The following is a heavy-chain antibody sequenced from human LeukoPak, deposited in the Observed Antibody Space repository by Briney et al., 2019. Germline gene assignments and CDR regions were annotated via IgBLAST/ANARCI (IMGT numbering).Heavy chain of an antibody. D-gene: IGHD5-18*01. CDR2: INPNSGGT. Sequence: APVKVSCKASGYTFTGYYMHWVRQAPGQGLEWMGWINPNSGGTNYAQKFQGRVTMTRDTSISTAYMELSRLRSDDTAVYYCARGHTAMVTGSVVWYFDYWGQGTLVTVSS. CDR1: GYTFTGYY. CDR3: ARGHTAMVTGSVVWYFDY. V-gene: IGHV1-2*02. J-gene: IGHJ4*02.